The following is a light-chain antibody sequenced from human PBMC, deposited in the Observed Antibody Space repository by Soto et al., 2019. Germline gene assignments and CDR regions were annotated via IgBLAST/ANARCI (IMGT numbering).Light chain of an antibody. CDR3: HQYGSARGTYT. J-gene: IGKJ2*01. CDR1: PSVSSSY. V-gene: IGKV3-20*01. CDR2: GAS. Sequence: EIVLTQSPGTLSLSPGERATLSCRACPSVSSSYLAWYQQKPGQGPRLLIYGASSRDTGIPDRFSGSGSGTDFILTISRPEPEDFAGYYCHQYGSARGTYTSGQGTKLEIK.